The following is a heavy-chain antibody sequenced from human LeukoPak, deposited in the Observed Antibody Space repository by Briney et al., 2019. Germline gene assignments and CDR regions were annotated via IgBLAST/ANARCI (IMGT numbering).Heavy chain of an antibody. CDR3: ARDMYDYGSGSYFHAFGI. CDR1: GFTFSSYW. D-gene: IGHD3-10*01. Sequence: PGGSLRLSCAASGFTFSSYWMHWVRQAPGKGLVWVSRINTDGRTTTYADSVKGRFTISRDNAKNTLYLQMNTLRAEDTAVYYCARDMYDYGSGSYFHAFGIWGQWTMVTVSS. V-gene: IGHV3-74*01. J-gene: IGHJ3*02. CDR2: INTDGRTT.